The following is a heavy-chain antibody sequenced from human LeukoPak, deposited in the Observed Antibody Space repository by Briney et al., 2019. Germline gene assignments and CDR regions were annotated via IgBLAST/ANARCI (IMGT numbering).Heavy chain of an antibody. J-gene: IGHJ4*02. V-gene: IGHV1-2*02. CDR3: ARSEMADY. CDR2: INPDSGAT. Sequence: ASVKVSCKASGYTFTGYYMHWVRQAPGQGLEWMGWINPDSGATNYAQRFQGRVTMTRDTSISTAYMELSRLRSDDTALYYCARSEMADYWGQGTLVTVS. CDR1: GYTFTGYY. D-gene: IGHD1-14*01.